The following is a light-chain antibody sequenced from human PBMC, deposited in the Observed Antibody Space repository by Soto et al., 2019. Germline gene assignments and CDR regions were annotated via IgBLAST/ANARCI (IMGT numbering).Light chain of an antibody. CDR2: EVT. Sequence: QSAPTQPASASRSPGQSITISCAGTRDDIGAYDYVSWYQQHPGNAPKLLVYEVTNRPSGVSDRFSGSKSGNTASLTISGLQAEDEADYYCNSYTNSSAVVFGGGTKVTVL. J-gene: IGLJ2*01. V-gene: IGLV2-14*01. CDR3: NSYTNSSAVV. CDR1: RDDIGAYDY.